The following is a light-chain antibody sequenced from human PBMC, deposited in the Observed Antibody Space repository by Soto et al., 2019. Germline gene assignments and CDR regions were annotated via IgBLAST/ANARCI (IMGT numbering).Light chain of an antibody. CDR1: QSIGKH. Sequence: EILMPQAPCFLSASVGDRVTITCRASQSIGKHLNWYQQKPGKAPKFLIYGASTLQSGVPSRFTGSGSGTDFTLTVNSLQAEDFATYYCQQLFDSPSTFGQGTRLEIK. CDR2: GAS. J-gene: IGKJ5*01. CDR3: QQLFDSPST. V-gene: IGKV1-39*02.